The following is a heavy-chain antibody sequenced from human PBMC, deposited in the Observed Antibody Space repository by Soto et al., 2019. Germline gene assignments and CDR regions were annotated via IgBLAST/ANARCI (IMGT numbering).Heavy chain of an antibody. Sequence: SLRLSCAASGFTFSTSDMHWVRQAPGQGLEWVAVVPYDERNIYYADSVKGRFSVSRDNSKNTLFLHMNSLRAEDTAVYFCAKLVDKSLDDYWGQGALVTVS. CDR3: AKLVDKSLDDY. D-gene: IGHD3-16*01. CDR1: GFTFSTSD. CDR2: VPYDERNI. J-gene: IGHJ4*02. V-gene: IGHV3-30*18.